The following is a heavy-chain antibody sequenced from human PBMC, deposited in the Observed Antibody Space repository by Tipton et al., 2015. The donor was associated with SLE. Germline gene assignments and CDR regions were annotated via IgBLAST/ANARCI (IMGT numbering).Heavy chain of an antibody. D-gene: IGHD3-3*01. CDR1: GGSISSYY. CDR2: IYYSGNT. J-gene: IGHJ4*02. V-gene: IGHV4-59*08. Sequence: TLSLTCTVSGGSISSYYWSWIRQPPGKGLEWIGYIYYSGNTNYNPSLKSRVTISVDTSKKQFSLNLSSVTAADTAVYYCARQEEDLWSGSDYWGQGTLVTVSS. CDR3: ARQEEDLWSGSDY.